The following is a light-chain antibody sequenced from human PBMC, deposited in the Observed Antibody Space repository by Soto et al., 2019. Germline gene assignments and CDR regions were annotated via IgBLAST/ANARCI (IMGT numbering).Light chain of an antibody. CDR3: NSYTSRRTYV. Sequence: QSVLTQPASVSGSPGQSIAISCTETSSDVGSYNYVSWYQQHPGKAPKLMIYDVSNRPSGVSDRFSGSKSGNTASLTISGLQAEDEADYFCNSYTSRRTYVFGTGTKVTVL. CDR1: SSDVGSYNY. J-gene: IGLJ1*01. CDR2: DVS. V-gene: IGLV2-14*03.